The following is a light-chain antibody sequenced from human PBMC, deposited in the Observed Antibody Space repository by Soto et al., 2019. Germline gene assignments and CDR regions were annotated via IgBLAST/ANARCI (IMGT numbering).Light chain of an antibody. CDR3: HQYYNWPPYT. CDR1: QSVNRN. CDR2: AAS. V-gene: IGKV3-15*01. J-gene: IGKJ1*01. Sequence: EIVLTQSPATLSVSPVQRATLSCRASQSVNRNVAWYQQKTGQAPRLLIYAASTRATAVPARFSGSGSGTEFTLTISSLQSEEFAVYYCHQYYNWPPYTFGLGTKVEFK.